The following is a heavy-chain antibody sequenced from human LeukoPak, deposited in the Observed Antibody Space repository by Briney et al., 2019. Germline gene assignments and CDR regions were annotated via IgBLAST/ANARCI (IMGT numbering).Heavy chain of an antibody. Sequence: SETLSLTCAVYGGSFSGYYWSWIRQPPGKRLEWIRGIIHGGSTNYNPTLKSRVTISVDTSKNQFSLNLNSVTAADTAVYYCARVWPDVWGQGTTVTVSS. V-gene: IGHV4-34*12. CDR2: IIHGGST. CDR1: GGSFSGYY. D-gene: IGHD2-21*01. J-gene: IGHJ6*02. CDR3: ARVWPDV.